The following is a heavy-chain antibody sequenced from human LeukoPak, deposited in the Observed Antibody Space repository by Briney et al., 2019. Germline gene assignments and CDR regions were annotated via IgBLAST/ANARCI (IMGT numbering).Heavy chain of an antibody. CDR1: GCTFSSYG. J-gene: IGHJ6*01. D-gene: IGHD4-17*01. Sequence: WGSLRVSCAASGCTFSSYGMHWVRQAPGKGLEWVAVITYDESNKYYADTVKGRFTISRDNSKNTLYLQMNSLRAEDTAVYYCAKEVYGDYNYYYYGRDVWGQGTTVTVSS. CDR3: AKEVYGDYNYYYYGRDV. CDR2: ITYDESNK. V-gene: IGHV3-30*18.